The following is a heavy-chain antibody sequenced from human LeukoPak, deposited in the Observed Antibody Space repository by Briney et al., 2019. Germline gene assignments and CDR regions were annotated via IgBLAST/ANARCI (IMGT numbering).Heavy chain of an antibody. CDR2: INSGSTI. CDR1: GFTFSGNE. V-gene: IGHV3-48*03. J-gene: IGHJ4*02. Sequence: GGSLRLSCVASGFTFSGNEMNWVRQAPGKGLEWVAYINSGSTIYYADSVKGRFTISRDNAKNSLYLQMNSLRAEDTAVYYCARDRHSSGCLDYWGQGTLVTVSS. CDR3: ARDRHSSGCLDY. D-gene: IGHD3-22*01.